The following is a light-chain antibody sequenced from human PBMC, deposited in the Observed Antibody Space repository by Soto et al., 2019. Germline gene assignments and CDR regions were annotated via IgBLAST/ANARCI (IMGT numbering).Light chain of an antibody. CDR3: SAYAGSNKLV. V-gene: IGLV2-8*01. CDR1: SSDVAAYNY. J-gene: IGLJ2*01. CDR2: EVT. Sequence: QSALTQPASLSGSPGQSITISCTGTSSDVAAYNYVSWYQQHPGKAPKLVIFEVTKRPSGVPDRFSGSRSGNTASLTVSGLQVEDEADYYCSAYAGSNKLVFGGGTKLTVL.